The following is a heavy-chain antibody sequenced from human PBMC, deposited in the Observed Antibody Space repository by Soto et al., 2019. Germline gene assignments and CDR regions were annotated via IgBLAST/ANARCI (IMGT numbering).Heavy chain of an antibody. CDR1: GNSISRSN. CDR3: VRGYYDGRGYSNTFDL. V-gene: IGHV4-59*01. Sequence: PSDTLSLTCTVSGNSISRSNWSLIRQSPGNLLEWIGDVHYTESTKFNPPLDNRASISVDTSKNQFSLKLGSVSAADTAVYYCVRGYYDGRGYSNTFDLWGQGTMVT. CDR2: VHYTEST. D-gene: IGHD3-16*01. J-gene: IGHJ3*01.